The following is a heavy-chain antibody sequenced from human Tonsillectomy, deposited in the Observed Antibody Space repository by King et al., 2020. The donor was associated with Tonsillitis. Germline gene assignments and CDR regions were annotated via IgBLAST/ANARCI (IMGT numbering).Heavy chain of an antibody. V-gene: IGHV3-21*01. CDR2: ISSSSSYI. CDR3: ARTSSIAARWGPYYFDY. CDR1: GFTFSSYS. D-gene: IGHD6-6*01. J-gene: IGHJ4*02. Sequence: VQLVESGGGLVKPGGSLRLSCAASGFTFSSYSMNWVRQAPGKGLEWVSSISSSSSYIYSADSVKGRFTNSRDNAKNSLYLQMNSLRAEDTAVYYCARTSSIAARWGPYYFDYWGQGTLVTVSS.